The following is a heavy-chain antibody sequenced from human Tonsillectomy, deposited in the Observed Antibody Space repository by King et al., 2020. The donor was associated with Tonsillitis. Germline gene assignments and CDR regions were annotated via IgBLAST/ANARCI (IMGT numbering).Heavy chain of an antibody. V-gene: IGHV3-30*01. CDR2: ISYDGSDK. CDR3: ARGEGWELLPHAFDI. D-gene: IGHD1-26*01. CDR1: GFTFNSYP. J-gene: IGHJ3*02. Sequence: GQLVQSGGGVVQPGGSLRLSCAASGFTFNSYPMHWVRQAPGKGLEWVAVISYDGSDKYNADSVKGRFTISRDNSKNTLGLQMNSLRAEDTAVYYCARGEGWELLPHAFDICGQGTMVTVSS.